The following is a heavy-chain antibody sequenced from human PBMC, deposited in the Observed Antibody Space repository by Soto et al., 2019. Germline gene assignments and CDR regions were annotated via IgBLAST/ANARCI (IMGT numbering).Heavy chain of an antibody. D-gene: IGHD3-22*01. CDR1: GFSLNDYG. V-gene: IGHV3-30*18. CDR3: AKSNRGAYDTPDF. CDR2: ISYDGRNK. J-gene: IGHJ4*02. Sequence: QVQLVESGGGVVQPGRSLRLSCAASGFSLNDYGMHWVRQPPGKGLEWVAVISYDGRNKYYTDSVRGRFTISRDISKGTLYLQMNSLRPEETAVYYCAKSNRGAYDTPDFWGQGTLVTVSP.